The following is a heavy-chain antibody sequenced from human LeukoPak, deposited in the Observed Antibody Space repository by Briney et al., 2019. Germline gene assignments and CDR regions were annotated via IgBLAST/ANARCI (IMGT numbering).Heavy chain of an antibody. CDR1: GGSFSGYY. V-gene: IGHV4-34*01. CDR2: INHSGST. J-gene: IGHJ4*02. D-gene: IGHD3-9*01. Sequence: PSETLSLTCAVYGGSFSGYYWSWIRQPPGKGLEWIGEINHSGSTNYNPSLKSRVTISVDTSKNQFSLKLSSVTAADTAVYYCARSVPRYRYFAGPFDYWGQGTLVTVSS. CDR3: ARSVPRYRYFAGPFDY.